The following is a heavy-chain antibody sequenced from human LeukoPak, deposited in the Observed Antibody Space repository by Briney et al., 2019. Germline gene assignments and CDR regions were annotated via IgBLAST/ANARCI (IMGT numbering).Heavy chain of an antibody. CDR3: ARRGYTYGWGWFDP. D-gene: IGHD5-18*01. CDR2: IYYSGST. J-gene: IGHJ5*02. Sequence: SETLSLTCTVSGGSVSSSSYYWGWIRQPPGKGLEWIGSIYYSGSTYYNPSLKSRVTISVDTSNNQFSLKLNSVTAADTAVYYCARRGYTYGWGWFDPWGQGTLVTVSS. CDR1: GGSVSSSSYY. V-gene: IGHV4-39*07.